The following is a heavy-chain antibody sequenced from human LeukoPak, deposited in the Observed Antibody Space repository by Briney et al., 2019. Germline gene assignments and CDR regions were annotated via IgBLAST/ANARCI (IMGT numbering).Heavy chain of an antibody. V-gene: IGHV3-23*01. Sequence: PGGSLRLSCAASGFTFSSYAMSWVRQAPGKGLEWVSAISGSGGSTYYADSVKGRFTISRDNSKNTLYLQMNSLRAEDTAVYYCARPSSGYYYDSSGPLDYWGQGTLVTVSS. CDR3: ARPSSGYYYDSSGPLDY. CDR1: GFTFSSYA. D-gene: IGHD3-22*01. J-gene: IGHJ4*02. CDR2: ISGSGGST.